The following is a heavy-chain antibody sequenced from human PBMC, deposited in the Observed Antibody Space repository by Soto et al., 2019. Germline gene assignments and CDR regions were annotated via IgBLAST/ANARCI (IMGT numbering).Heavy chain of an antibody. Sequence: QVHLVQSGAEVKKPGASVKVSCKGSGYGFTTYGITWVRQAPGQGLEWMAWISAHNGNTNYAQKLQGRVTVTRDTSTSTAYSELRSLSCDDPAVYYCARGRYGDYWGQGALVTVSS. J-gene: IGHJ4*02. CDR1: GYGFTTYG. D-gene: IGHD1-1*01. V-gene: IGHV1-18*01. CDR3: ARGRYGDY. CDR2: ISAHNGNT.